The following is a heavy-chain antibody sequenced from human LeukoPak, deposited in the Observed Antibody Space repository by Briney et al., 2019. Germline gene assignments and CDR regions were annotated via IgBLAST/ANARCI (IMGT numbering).Heavy chain of an antibody. CDR1: GGSISSYY. D-gene: IGHD3-22*01. Sequence: SETLSLTCTVSGGSISSYYWSWIRQPAGKGLEWTGRIYTSGSTNYNPSLKSRVTMSVDTSKNQFSLKLSSVTAADTAVYYCARGVYYYDSSGYYPDAFDIWGQGTMVTVSS. CDR3: ARGVYYYDSSGYYPDAFDI. V-gene: IGHV4-4*07. CDR2: IYTSGST. J-gene: IGHJ3*02.